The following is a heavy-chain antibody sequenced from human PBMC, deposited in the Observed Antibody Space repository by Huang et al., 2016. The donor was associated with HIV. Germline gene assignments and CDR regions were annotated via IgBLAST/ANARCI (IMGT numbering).Heavy chain of an antibody. CDR2: INSEGSST. CDR3: ARDPRIQSWLNFFDY. CDR1: GFSISSYW. V-gene: IGHV3-74*01. D-gene: IGHD3-22*01. J-gene: IGHJ4*02. Sequence: EVQLVESGGGLVQPGGSLRLSCAASGFSISSYWMHWVRQAPGKGLVWDAGINSEGSSTSYADSVKGRFTISRDNAKNTLYLQMNSLRAEDTAVYYCARDPRIQSWLNFFDYWGQGTLVSVSS.